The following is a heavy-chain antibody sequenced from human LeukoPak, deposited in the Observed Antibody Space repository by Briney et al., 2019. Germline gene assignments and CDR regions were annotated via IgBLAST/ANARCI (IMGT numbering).Heavy chain of an antibody. V-gene: IGHV4-39*01. CDR1: GYSISNNYY. CDR3: ARQTGAGLFILP. Sequence: PSETLSLTCTVSGYSISNNYYWGWIRRPPGKGLEWVGSIYYSGNTYYNPSLKSRVTISVDTSKNQFSLILTSVTAADTAVYYCARQTGAGLFILPGGQGTLVTVSS. J-gene: IGHJ4*02. CDR2: IYYSGNT. D-gene: IGHD3-3*01.